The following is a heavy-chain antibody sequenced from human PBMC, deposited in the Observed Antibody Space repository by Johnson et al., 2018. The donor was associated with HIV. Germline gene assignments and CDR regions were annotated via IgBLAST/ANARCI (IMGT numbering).Heavy chain of an antibody. J-gene: IGHJ3*02. D-gene: IGHD1-26*01. CDR1: GFTVSSNY. Sequence: VQLVESGGGLIQPGGSLRLSCAASGFTVSSNYMSWVRQAPGKGLEWVSVIYSGGSTYYADSVKGRFTTSRDNSKNTLYLQMNSLRAEDTAVYYCARDRPPGATLSDAFDIWGQGTMVTVSS. CDR2: IYSGGST. CDR3: ARDRPPGATLSDAFDI. V-gene: IGHV3-53*01.